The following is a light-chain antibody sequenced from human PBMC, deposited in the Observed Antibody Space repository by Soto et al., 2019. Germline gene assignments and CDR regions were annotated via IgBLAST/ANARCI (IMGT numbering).Light chain of an antibody. CDR1: QSVSSSY. CDR2: DAS. CDR3: QQRSNWPLT. J-gene: IGKJ5*01. V-gene: IGKV3-11*01. Sequence: EDVLTQSPGTLSLSPGERAPLSRQASQSVSSSYLAWYQRKPGQAPRLLIYDASNRATGIPARFSGSGSGTDFTLTISSLEPEDFAVYYCQQRSNWPLTFGQGTRLEI.